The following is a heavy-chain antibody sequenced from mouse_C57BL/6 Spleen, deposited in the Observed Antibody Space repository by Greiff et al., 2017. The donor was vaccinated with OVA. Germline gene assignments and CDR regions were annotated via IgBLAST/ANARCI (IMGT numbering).Heavy chain of an antibody. CDR1: GFTFTDYY. Sequence: EVNVVESGGGLVQPGGSLSLSCAASGFTFTDYYMSWVRQPPGKALEWLGFIRNKANGYTTEYSASVKGRFTISRDNSQSILYLQMNALRAEDSATYYCARPIITTVVEDWYFDVWGTGTTVTVSS. V-gene: IGHV7-3*01. CDR2: IRNKANGYTT. D-gene: IGHD1-1*01. J-gene: IGHJ1*03. CDR3: ARPIITTVVEDWYFDV.